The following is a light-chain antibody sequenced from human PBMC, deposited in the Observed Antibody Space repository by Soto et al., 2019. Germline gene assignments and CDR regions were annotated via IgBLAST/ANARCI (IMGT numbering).Light chain of an antibody. V-gene: IGLV2-14*01. CDR3: SSFTGTTTPVV. J-gene: IGLJ2*01. Sequence: QSVLTQPASVSGSLGLSITISCTGTSSDVGYYDYVSWYQQHPGKAPKLMIYEVSNRPSGVSIRFSGSKSGNTASLTISGLQAEDEADYFCSSFTGTTTPVVFGGGTKLTVL. CDR2: EVS. CDR1: SSDVGYYDY.